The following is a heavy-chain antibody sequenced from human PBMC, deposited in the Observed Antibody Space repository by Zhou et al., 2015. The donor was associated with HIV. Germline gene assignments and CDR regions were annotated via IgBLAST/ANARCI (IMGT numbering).Heavy chain of an antibody. Sequence: EVQLVESGGGLVQPGGSLRLSCAASGFTFSNYWMHWVRQAPGKGLVWVSRIKTDGSTTTNADSVKGRFTISRDDSTNTAYLQMNRLKTEDTAIYYCASLSTVVSPGFDFWGQGTLVTVSS. CDR1: GFTFSNYW. CDR3: ASLSTVVSPGFDF. CDR2: IKTDGSTT. D-gene: IGHD4-23*01. V-gene: IGHV3-74*01. J-gene: IGHJ4*02.